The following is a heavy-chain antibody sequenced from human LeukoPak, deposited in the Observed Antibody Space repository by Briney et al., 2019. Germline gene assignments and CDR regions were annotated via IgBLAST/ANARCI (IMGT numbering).Heavy chain of an antibody. V-gene: IGHV3-30*02. CDR2: IRYDGSNK. CDR3: AKGGWRGKIFGADDF. CDR1: GFTFSSYG. J-gene: IGHJ4*02. Sequence: GGSLRLSCAASGFTFSSYGMHWVRQAPGKGLEWVAFIRYDGSNKYYADSVKGRFTISRDNSKNTLYLQMNSLRAEDTAVYYCAKGGWRGKIFGADDFWGQGTLVTVSS. D-gene: IGHD3-3*01.